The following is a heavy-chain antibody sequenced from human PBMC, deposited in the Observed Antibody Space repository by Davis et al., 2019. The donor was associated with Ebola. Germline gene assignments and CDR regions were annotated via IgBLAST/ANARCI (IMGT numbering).Heavy chain of an antibody. Sequence: ASVKVSCKASGYTFTNYGITWVRQAPGQGLEWMGWINPHNGNTNYAQNVQGRVTMTTDTSTSTAYMEVGSLKSDDTAVYYCAREKLGGSSDYWGQGTLVTVSS. V-gene: IGHV1-18*04. D-gene: IGHD6-6*01. J-gene: IGHJ4*02. CDR2: INPHNGNT. CDR3: AREKLGGSSDY. CDR1: GYTFTNYG.